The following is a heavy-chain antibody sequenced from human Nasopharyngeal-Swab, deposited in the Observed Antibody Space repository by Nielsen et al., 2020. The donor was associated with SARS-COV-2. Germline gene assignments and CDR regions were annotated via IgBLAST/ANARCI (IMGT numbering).Heavy chain of an antibody. D-gene: IGHD2-2*01. CDR1: GFTVSSNY. CDR3: ARDIYCSSTSCPNTGGTWFDP. V-gene: IGHV3-66*01. J-gene: IGHJ5*02. Sequence: SLKISCAASGFTVSSNYMSWVRQAQGKGLEWVSVIYSGGSTYYADSVKGRFTISRDNSKNTLYLQMNSLRAEDTAVYYCARDIYCSSTSCPNTGGTWFDPWGQGTLVTVSS. CDR2: IYSGGST.